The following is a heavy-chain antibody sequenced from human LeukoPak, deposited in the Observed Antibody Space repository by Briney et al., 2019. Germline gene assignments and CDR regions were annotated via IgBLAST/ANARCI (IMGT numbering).Heavy chain of an antibody. Sequence: GGSLRLSCAASGFTFTTYAMSWVRQAPGKGLEWVSTVANSGVDTYYADSVKGRFTISTDHPKNTLYLQMNSLRAEDTAVYFCAKRGVVIRVILVGFHKEAYYFDSWGQGALVTVPS. CDR1: GFTFTTYA. D-gene: IGHD3-22*01. V-gene: IGHV3-23*01. CDR3: AKRGVVIRVILVGFHKEAYYFDS. CDR2: VANSGVDT. J-gene: IGHJ4*02.